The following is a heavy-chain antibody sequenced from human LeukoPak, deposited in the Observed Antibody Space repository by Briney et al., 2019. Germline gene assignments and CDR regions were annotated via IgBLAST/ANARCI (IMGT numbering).Heavy chain of an antibody. D-gene: IGHD3-9*01. CDR2: IRTTAEGAKYA. CDR3: ATDQRYAFDY. J-gene: IGHJ4*02. V-gene: IGHV3-48*02. Sequence: GGSLRLSCATSGFSFTDYPMNWVRQAPGKGLEWISNIRTTAEGAKYAYYAGSVKGRVTISRDDGKNTLYLHMNSLRDDDTAVYYGATDQRYAFDYWGQGILVTVSS. CDR1: GFSFTDYP.